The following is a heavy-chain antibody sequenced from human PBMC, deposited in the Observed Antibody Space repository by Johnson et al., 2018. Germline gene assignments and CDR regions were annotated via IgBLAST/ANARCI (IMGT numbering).Heavy chain of an antibody. CDR2: ISYDGSNK. CDR1: GFTFSSYA. CDR3: ARQYYYDSSGDYYGAFDI. J-gene: IGHJ3*02. Sequence: QVQLVQAGGGVVQPGRSLRLSCAASGFTFSSYAMHWVRQAPGKGLEWVAVISYDGSNKYYADSVKGRFTISRDSSKNTLYLQMSSLRAEDRAVYYCARQYYYDSSGDYYGAFDIWGQGTMVTVSS. V-gene: IGHV3-30-3*01. D-gene: IGHD3-22*01.